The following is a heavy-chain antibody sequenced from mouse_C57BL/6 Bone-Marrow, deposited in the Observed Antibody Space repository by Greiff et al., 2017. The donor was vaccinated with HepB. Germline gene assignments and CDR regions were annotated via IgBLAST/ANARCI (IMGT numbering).Heavy chain of an antibody. D-gene: IGHD2-2*01. Sequence: EVQLQESGGGLVQPGGSLKLSCAASGFTFSDYYMYWVRQTPEKRLEWVAYISNGGGSTYYPDTVKGRFTISRDNAKNTLYLQMSRLKSEDTAMYYCARYGSYFDYWGQGTTLTVSS. J-gene: IGHJ2*01. V-gene: IGHV5-12*01. CDR2: ISNGGGST. CDR3: ARYGSYFDY. CDR1: GFTFSDYY.